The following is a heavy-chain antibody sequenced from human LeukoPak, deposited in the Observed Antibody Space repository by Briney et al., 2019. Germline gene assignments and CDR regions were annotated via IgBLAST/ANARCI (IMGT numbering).Heavy chain of an antibody. V-gene: IGHV3-23*01. D-gene: IGHD6-19*01. CDR1: GFTFSSYA. J-gene: IGHJ4*02. CDR3: AKERQGGLGRVAGTLDY. CDR2: ISDSGGST. Sequence: GGSLRLSCAASGFTFSSYAMNWVRQAPGKGLEWVSAISDSGGSTYYADSVKGRFTISRDNSKNTLYLQMNSLRAEDTAVYYCAKERQGGLGRVAGTLDYWGQGTLVTVSS.